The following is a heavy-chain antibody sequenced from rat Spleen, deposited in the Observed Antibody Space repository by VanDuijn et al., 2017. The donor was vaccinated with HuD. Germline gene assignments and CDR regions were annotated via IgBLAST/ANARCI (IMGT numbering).Heavy chain of an antibody. Sequence: EVQLVESDGGLVQPGRSLKLSCAASGFTFSRYWMYWVRQAPGKGLEWVSSINPESSSTCYSDSVKGRFTIARDNAENTVYLQMYSVRSEDTATYYCTTHGARVSRFAYWGQGTLVTVSS. D-gene: IGHD1-4*01. CDR3: TTHGARVSRFAY. V-gene: IGHV5-58*01. CDR1: GFTFSRYW. J-gene: IGHJ3*01. CDR2: INPESSST.